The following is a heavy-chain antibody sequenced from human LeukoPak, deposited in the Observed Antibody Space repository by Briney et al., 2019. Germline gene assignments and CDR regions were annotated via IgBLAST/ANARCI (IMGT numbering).Heavy chain of an antibody. D-gene: IGHD3-16*01. J-gene: IGHJ6*02. CDR3: ARGEGGGNYYYYGMDV. V-gene: IGHV1-8*01. CDR1: GYTFTSYD. Sequence: ASVKVSCKASGYTFTSYDINWVRQATGQGLEWMGWMNPNSGNTGYAQKFQGRVTMTRSTSISTAYMELSSLRSEDTAVYYCARGEGGGNYYYYGMDVWGQGTTVTDSS. CDR2: MNPNSGNT.